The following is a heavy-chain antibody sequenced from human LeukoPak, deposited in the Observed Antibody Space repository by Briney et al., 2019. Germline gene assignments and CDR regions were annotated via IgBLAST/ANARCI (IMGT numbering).Heavy chain of an antibody. CDR2: IYYSGST. J-gene: IGHJ4*02. Sequence: SETLSLTCTVSGGSISSSSYYWGWIRQPPGKGLEWIGSIYYSGSTYYNPSLKCRVTISVDTSKNQFSLKLMSVTAADTAVYYCARGPTYYYDSSGYCFDYWGQGTLVTASS. D-gene: IGHD3-22*01. V-gene: IGHV4-39*01. CDR1: GGSISSSSYY. CDR3: ARGPTYYYDSSGYCFDY.